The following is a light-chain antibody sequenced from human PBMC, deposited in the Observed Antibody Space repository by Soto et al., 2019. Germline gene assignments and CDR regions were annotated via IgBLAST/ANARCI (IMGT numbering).Light chain of an antibody. Sequence: ETVMTQSPATLSVSPGNRATLSCRASQSVSSNVAWYQQKPGQAPRLLFFRASTRATGVPARFSGSGSGTEITLTISTLQSEDFAVYYCQQYNNWPRTFGQGTKVEV. CDR3: QQYNNWPRT. J-gene: IGKJ1*01. CDR2: RAS. CDR1: QSVSSN. V-gene: IGKV3-15*01.